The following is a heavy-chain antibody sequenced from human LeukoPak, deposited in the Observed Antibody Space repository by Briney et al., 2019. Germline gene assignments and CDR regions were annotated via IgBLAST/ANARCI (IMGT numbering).Heavy chain of an antibody. CDR3: AKDLKDSSGSSFDY. V-gene: IGHV3-9*01. Sequence: GGSLRLSCAASGYTFDDYAMHWVRQAPGKGLEGVSGISWTSGSIGYADSVKGRFTISRDNAKNSLYLQMNSLRAEDTALYYCAKDLKDSSGSSFDYWGQGTLVTVSS. CDR2: ISWTSGSI. J-gene: IGHJ4*02. D-gene: IGHD3-22*01. CDR1: GYTFDDYA.